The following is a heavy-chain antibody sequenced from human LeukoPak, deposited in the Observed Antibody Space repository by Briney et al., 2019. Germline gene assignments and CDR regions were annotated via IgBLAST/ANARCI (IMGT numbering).Heavy chain of an antibody. V-gene: IGHV3-33*06. CDR1: GFTFSSYG. CDR3: AKLVDIEDAFDI. J-gene: IGHJ3*02. CDR2: IWYDGSNK. Sequence: GRSLRLSCAASGFTFSSYGMHWVRQAPGKGLEWVAVIWYDGSNKYYADSVKGRFTISRDNSKNTLYLQMNSQRAEDTAVYYCAKLVDIEDAFDIWGQGTMVTVSS. D-gene: IGHD5-12*01.